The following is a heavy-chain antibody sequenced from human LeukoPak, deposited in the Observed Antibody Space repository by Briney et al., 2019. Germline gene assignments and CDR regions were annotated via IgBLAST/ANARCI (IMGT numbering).Heavy chain of an antibody. Sequence: GGSLRLSCAASGFTFSSYWMSWVRQAPGKGLEWVSGISGSGGTTYYADSVKGRFTISRDNSKNTLFLQMNSLRVEDTAVYYCAKDLRGVDDFWSGYYSGYFDSWGQGTLVTVSS. J-gene: IGHJ4*02. CDR2: ISGSGGTT. D-gene: IGHD3-3*01. CDR3: AKDLRGVDDFWSGYYSGYFDS. CDR1: GFTFSSYW. V-gene: IGHV3-23*01.